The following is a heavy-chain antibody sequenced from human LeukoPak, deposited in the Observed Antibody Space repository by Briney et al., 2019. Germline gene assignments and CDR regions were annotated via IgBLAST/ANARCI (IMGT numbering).Heavy chain of an antibody. Sequence: GGSLRLSCAASGFTFSSYTMSWVRQAPGKGLEWVSSISGSGGSTYNADSEKGRFTISRDNSKTTLYLQMNSLRAEDTAVYYCLRDWYGSGSYWQIRESYFDYWGQGTLVTVSS. CDR2: ISGSGGST. CDR3: LRDWYGSGSYWQIRESYFDY. V-gene: IGHV3-23*01. D-gene: IGHD3-10*01. CDR1: GFTFSSYT. J-gene: IGHJ4*02.